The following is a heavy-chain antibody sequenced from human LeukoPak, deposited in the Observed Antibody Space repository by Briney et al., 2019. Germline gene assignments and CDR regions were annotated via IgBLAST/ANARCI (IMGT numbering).Heavy chain of an antibody. D-gene: IGHD2-2*01. Sequence: WGSLRLSCAASGFTFSSYGMHWVRQAPGKGLEWVAVISYDGSNKYYADSVKGRFTISRDNSKNTLYLQMNSLRAEDTAVYYCASPLRGYCSSTSCYSLWGQGTLVTVSS. CDR3: ASPLRGYCSSTSCYSL. CDR1: GFTFSSYG. CDR2: ISYDGSNK. V-gene: IGHV3-30*03. J-gene: IGHJ4*02.